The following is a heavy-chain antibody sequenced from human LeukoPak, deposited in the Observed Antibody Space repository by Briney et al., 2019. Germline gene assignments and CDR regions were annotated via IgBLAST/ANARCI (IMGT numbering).Heavy chain of an antibody. CDR1: GGSISSYY. V-gene: IGHV4-59*08. D-gene: IGHD3-22*01. J-gene: IGHJ4*02. CDR3: ATLGAYYSGRNGYYYFDY. CDR2: IYYSGST. Sequence: SETLSLTCAVSGGSISSYYWSWIRLPPGKGLEWIGYIYYSGSTKYNPSLKSRVTISVDTSKKEFSLKLSSVTAADTAVYYCATLGAYYSGRNGYYYFDYWGQGALVTVSS.